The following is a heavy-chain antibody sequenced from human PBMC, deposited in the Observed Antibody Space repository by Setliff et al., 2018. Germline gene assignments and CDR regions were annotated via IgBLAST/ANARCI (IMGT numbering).Heavy chain of an antibody. V-gene: IGHV4-39*01. CDR1: GGSISSGGYY. CDR3: ATTGTYRYFDY. D-gene: IGHD1-1*01. CDR2: IYYSGTT. J-gene: IGHJ4*02. Sequence: SETLSLTCTVSGGSISSGGYYWAWIRQPPGKGLEWIGNIYYSGTTYSNPSLKSRVTMSVDTSKNQFSLRLNSVTASDTAVYYCATTGTYRYFDYWGQGTLVTVSS.